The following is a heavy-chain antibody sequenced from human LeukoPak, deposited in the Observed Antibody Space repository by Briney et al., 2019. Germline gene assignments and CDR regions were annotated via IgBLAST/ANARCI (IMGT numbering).Heavy chain of an antibody. Sequence: PSETLSLTCAVYGGSFSGYYWSWIRQPPGKGLEWIGEINHSGSTNYNPSLKSRVTISVDMSNNQFSLKLSSVTAADTAVYYCARDMSRLMIVVVITTGDAFDIWGQGTMVTVSS. D-gene: IGHD3-22*01. CDR3: ARDMSRLMIVVVITTGDAFDI. V-gene: IGHV4-34*01. CDR2: INHSGST. J-gene: IGHJ3*02. CDR1: GGSFSGYY.